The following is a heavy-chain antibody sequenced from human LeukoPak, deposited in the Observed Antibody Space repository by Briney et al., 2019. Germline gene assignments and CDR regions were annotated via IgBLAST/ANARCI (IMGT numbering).Heavy chain of an antibody. V-gene: IGHV3-73*01. Sequence: GGSLRLSCAGFGFTFSHYNMNWVRQASGKGLEWVGRIRSKANSYATAYAASVKGRFTISRDDSKNTAYLQMNSLKTEDTAVYYCNSFFYDSSGYALDYWGQGTLVTVSS. CDR3: NSFFYDSSGYALDY. D-gene: IGHD3-22*01. J-gene: IGHJ4*02. CDR1: GFTFSHYN. CDR2: IRSKANSYAT.